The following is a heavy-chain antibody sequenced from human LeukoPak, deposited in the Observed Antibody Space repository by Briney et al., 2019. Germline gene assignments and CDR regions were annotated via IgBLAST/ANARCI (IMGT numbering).Heavy chain of an antibody. J-gene: IGHJ4*02. CDR3: ARDCGSYYVVDY. D-gene: IGHD1-26*01. CDR1: AVSISSYY. CDR2: IYTSGST. V-gene: IGHV4-4*07. Sequence: PSETLSLTCTVSAVSISSYYWRWIRQTAGKGREWHGRIYTSGSTTYNPSLKSRVTMSVDTSKNQFSLKQSSVTAADTAVYYCARDCGSYYVVDYWGQGTLVTVSS.